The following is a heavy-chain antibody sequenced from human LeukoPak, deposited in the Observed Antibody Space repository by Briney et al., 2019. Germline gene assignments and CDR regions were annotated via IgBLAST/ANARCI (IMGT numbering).Heavy chain of an antibody. Sequence: SQTQSLTCTVSGGSISSGDYYWSWIRQPPGKGLEWIGYIYYSGSTYYNPSLKSRVTISVDTSKNRFSLKLSSVTAADTAVYYCARAEDSSSWDDAFDIWGQGTMATVSS. D-gene: IGHD6-13*01. V-gene: IGHV4-30-4*01. CDR2: IYYSGST. J-gene: IGHJ3*02. CDR1: GGSISSGDYY. CDR3: ARAEDSSSWDDAFDI.